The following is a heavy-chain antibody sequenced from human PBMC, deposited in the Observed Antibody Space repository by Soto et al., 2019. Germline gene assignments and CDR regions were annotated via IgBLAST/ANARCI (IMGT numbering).Heavy chain of an antibody. CDR2: ISAYNGST. J-gene: IGHJ3*02. Sequence: ASVKVSCKASGYTFTSYGISWVRRAPGQGLEWMGWISAYNGSTNYAQKLQGRVTMTTDTSTSTAYMELRSLRSDDTAVYYCARDLGCGGNPQGAFDIWGQGTMVTVSS. CDR3: ARDLGCGGNPQGAFDI. D-gene: IGHD2-21*01. CDR1: GYTFTSYG. V-gene: IGHV1-18*01.